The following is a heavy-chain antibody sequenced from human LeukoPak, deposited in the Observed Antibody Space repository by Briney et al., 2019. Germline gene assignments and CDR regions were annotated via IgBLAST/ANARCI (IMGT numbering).Heavy chain of an antibody. CDR2: IRQDGGEK. D-gene: IGHD6-13*01. CDR1: GFTFSDYW. J-gene: IGHJ4*01. V-gene: IGHV3-7*01. CDR3: ARDGTAPGLYFDL. Sequence: GGSLRLSCEVSGFTFSDYWMNWVRQAPGKGLEWVASIRQDGGEKSYVDSVKGRFTLSRDNAKNSLHLQMSSLRAEDTAVYYCARDGTAPGLYFDLWGRGTLVTVSS.